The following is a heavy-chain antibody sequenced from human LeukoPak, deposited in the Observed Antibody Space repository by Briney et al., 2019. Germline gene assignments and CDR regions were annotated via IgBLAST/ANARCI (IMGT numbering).Heavy chain of an antibody. Sequence: PSETLSLTCTVSGVSISSSNSYWGWIRQPPGKGLEWIGSIYYSGNTYYNASLKSQVSISIDTSKNQFSLRLTSVTAADTAVYYCARVPYDSSGYYGVDYWGQGTLVTVSS. J-gene: IGHJ4*02. CDR3: ARVPYDSSGYYGVDY. D-gene: IGHD3-22*01. V-gene: IGHV4-39*01. CDR2: IYYSGNT. CDR1: GVSISSSNSY.